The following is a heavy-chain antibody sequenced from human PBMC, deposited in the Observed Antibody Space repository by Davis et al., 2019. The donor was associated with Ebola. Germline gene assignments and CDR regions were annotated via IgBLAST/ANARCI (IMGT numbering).Heavy chain of an antibody. CDR2: IIPILDIV. J-gene: IGHJ2*01. V-gene: IGHV1-69*04. Sequence: SVKVSCKASGGTFTRYAITWMRQAPGQGLEWMGRIIPILDIVDYAEKFQDRVRITADKSTTTGYMEMSSLTSEDTAIYYCARGIDNGSGYLNWYFDLWGRGTPVTVSS. CDR3: ARGIDNGSGYLNWYFDL. D-gene: IGHD3-22*01. CDR1: GGTFTRYA.